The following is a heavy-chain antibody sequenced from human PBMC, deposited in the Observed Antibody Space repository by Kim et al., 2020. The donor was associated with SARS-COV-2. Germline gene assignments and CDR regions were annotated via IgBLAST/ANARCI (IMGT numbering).Heavy chain of an antibody. Sequence: INHSGSTNYTPSLKSRVTISVDTSKNQFSLKLSSVTAADTAVYYCARVAYYFDYWGQGTLVTVSS. D-gene: IGHD2-15*01. CDR2: INHSGST. CDR3: ARVAYYFDY. V-gene: IGHV4-34*01. J-gene: IGHJ4*02.